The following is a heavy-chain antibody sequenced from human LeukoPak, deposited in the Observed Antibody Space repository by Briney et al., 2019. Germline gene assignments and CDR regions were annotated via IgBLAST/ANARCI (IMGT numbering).Heavy chain of an antibody. CDR3: AIAPVTTCSGAYCYPFDY. Sequence: GGSLRLSCAASGFTLSSYAMSWVRQAPGKGLEWVSAISVSGNTYHADSVKGRFTISRDSSKNTLYLQMNRLRAEDAAVYYCAIAPVTTCSGAYCYPFDYWGQGTLVTVSS. J-gene: IGHJ4*02. D-gene: IGHD2-21*01. CDR1: GFTLSSYA. V-gene: IGHV3-23*01. CDR2: ISVSGNT.